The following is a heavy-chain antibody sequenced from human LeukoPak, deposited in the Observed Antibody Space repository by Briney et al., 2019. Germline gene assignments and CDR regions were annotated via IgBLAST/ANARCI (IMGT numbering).Heavy chain of an antibody. Sequence: GGTLRLSCAASGFTFSNYGMSWVRQAPGKGLEWVSGISGSGGSTYYANSVKGRFTISRDNSKNTLFLQMNSLRAEDTAVYYCARDFTMVRGVIMKFDYWGQGTLVTVSS. J-gene: IGHJ4*02. CDR3: ARDFTMVRGVIMKFDY. D-gene: IGHD3-10*01. V-gene: IGHV3-23*01. CDR1: GFTFSNYG. CDR2: ISGSGGST.